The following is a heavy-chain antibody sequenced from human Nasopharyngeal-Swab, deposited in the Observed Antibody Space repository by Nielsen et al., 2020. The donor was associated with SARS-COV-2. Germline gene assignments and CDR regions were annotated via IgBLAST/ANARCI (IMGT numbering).Heavy chain of an antibody. CDR3: ARGSIAVAGTTSYYYYGMDV. Sequence: SETLSLTCAVYGGSFSGYYWSGIRQPPGKGLEWIGEINHSGSTNYNPSLKSRVTISVDTSKNQFSLKLSSVTAADTAVYYCARGSIAVAGTTSYYYYGMDVWGQGTTVTVSS. D-gene: IGHD6-19*01. CDR2: INHSGST. CDR1: GGSFSGYY. J-gene: IGHJ6*02. V-gene: IGHV4-34*01.